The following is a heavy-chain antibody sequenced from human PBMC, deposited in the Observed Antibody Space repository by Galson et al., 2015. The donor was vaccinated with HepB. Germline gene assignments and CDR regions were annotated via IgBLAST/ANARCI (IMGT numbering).Heavy chain of an antibody. J-gene: IGHJ4*02. V-gene: IGHV3-53*01. CDR1: GFIVSSDY. Sequence: SLRLSCAASGFIVSSDYMNWVRQAPGKGLEWVSAIFSEGTTKYADSVRGRFTISRDNSKNIVYLQMNNLRTEDTAVYYCARGAAPGDGYFDSWGQGTLVTVSS. CDR3: ARGAAPGDGYFDS. CDR2: IFSEGTT. D-gene: IGHD6-13*01.